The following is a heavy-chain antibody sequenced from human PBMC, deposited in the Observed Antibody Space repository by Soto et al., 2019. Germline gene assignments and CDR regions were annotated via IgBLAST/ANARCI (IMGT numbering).Heavy chain of an antibody. CDR2: ISYDGSAK. Sequence: QVQLVESGGGVVQPGRSLRLSCAASGFNFRSYGMHWVRQAPGTGLEWVAVISYDGSAKWYVDSVKGRFTISRDTSKNILDLQMNSRRAEDTAVYYCAKDEGAEDDILTGYPLFDYRGQGILVTVSS. V-gene: IGHV3-30*18. CDR3: AKDEGAEDDILTGYPLFDY. J-gene: IGHJ4*02. CDR1: GFNFRSYG. D-gene: IGHD3-9*01.